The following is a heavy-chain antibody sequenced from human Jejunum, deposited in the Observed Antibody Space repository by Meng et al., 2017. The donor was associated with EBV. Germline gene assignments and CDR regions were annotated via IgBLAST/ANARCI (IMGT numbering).Heavy chain of an antibody. V-gene: IGHV1-8*01. D-gene: IGHD5-24*01. CDR2: MSPDNGDT. J-gene: IGHJ4*02. CDR1: GYTFTTHH. CDR3: ARGDGYNLY. Sequence: QVQLVQSGEEVKKPGASVKVSCKASGYTFTTHHSNWVRQATGQGLEYMGWMSPDNGDTGYAQNFQGRLTMTRDTSISTAYMELSSLTSDDTAVYYCARGDGYNLYWGQGTLVTVSS.